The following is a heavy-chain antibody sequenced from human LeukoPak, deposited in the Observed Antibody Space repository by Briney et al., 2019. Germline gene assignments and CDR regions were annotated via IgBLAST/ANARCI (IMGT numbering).Heavy chain of an antibody. Sequence: PGGSLRPSCAASGFIFTNYFMSWVRQAPGKGLEWVASIKHDGSEKYYVDSVKGRFTISRDNAKNSLYLQMNSLRDEDTAVYFCARDYYGDYLFDHWGQGTLVTVSS. J-gene: IGHJ4*02. CDR1: GFIFTNYF. CDR3: ARDYYGDYLFDH. CDR2: IKHDGSEK. V-gene: IGHV3-7*01. D-gene: IGHD4-17*01.